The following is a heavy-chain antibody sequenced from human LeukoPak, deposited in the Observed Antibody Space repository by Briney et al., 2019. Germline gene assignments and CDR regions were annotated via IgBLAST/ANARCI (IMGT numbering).Heavy chain of an antibody. Sequence: ASVKVSCKASGGTFSSYAISWVRQAPGQGLEWMGWISAYNGNTNYAQKLQGRVTMTTDTSTSTAYMELRSLRSDDTAVYYCARVRYSSSIGGFDPWGQGTLVTVSS. CDR1: GGTFSSYA. J-gene: IGHJ5*02. CDR2: ISAYNGNT. D-gene: IGHD6-13*01. V-gene: IGHV1-18*01. CDR3: ARVRYSSSIGGFDP.